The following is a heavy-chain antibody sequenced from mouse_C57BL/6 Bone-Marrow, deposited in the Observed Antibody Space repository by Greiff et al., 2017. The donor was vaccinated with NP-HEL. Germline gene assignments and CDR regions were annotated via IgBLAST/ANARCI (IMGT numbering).Heavy chain of an antibody. CDR2: FYPGSGSI. Sequence: VKVVESGAELVKPGASVKLSCKASGYTFTEYTIHWVKQRSGQGLEWIGWFYPGSGSIKYNEKFKDKATLTADKSSSTVYMELSRLTSEDSAVYFCARHEDSSGFLYYFDYWGQGTTLTVSS. J-gene: IGHJ2*01. CDR1: GYTFTEYT. V-gene: IGHV1-62-2*01. CDR3: ARHEDSSGFLYYFDY. D-gene: IGHD3-2*02.